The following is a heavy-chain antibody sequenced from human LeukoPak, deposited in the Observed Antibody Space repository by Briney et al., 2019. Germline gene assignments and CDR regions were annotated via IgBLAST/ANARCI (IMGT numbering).Heavy chain of an antibody. V-gene: IGHV4-39*01. D-gene: IGHD3-10*01. CDR2: IYYSGST. J-gene: IGHJ4*02. CDR1: GGYIITSSYY. CDR3: ARQEYYYGSGSYHPPYYFDY. Sequence: SETLSLTCTVSGGYIITSSYYWGWIRPPPGKGLEWVVSIYYSGSTYYNPSLESRVTISVGTSQNQFSLKLSSVSAADTAVYYCARQEYYYGSGSYHPPYYFDYWGQGTLVTVSS.